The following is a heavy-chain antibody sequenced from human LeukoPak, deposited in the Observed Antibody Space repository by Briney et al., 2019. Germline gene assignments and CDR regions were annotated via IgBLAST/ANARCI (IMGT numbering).Heavy chain of an antibody. J-gene: IGHJ4*02. CDR2: ISAYNGNT. V-gene: IGHV1-18*01. D-gene: IGHD5-12*01. CDR1: GYTFTGYG. CDR3: AREYSGYDWGQFDY. Sequence: GASVKVSCKASGYTFTGYGISWVRQAPGQGLEWMGWISAYNGNTNYAQKLQGRVTMTTDTSTSTAYMELRSLRSDDTAVYYCAREYSGYDWGQFDYWGQGTLVTVSS.